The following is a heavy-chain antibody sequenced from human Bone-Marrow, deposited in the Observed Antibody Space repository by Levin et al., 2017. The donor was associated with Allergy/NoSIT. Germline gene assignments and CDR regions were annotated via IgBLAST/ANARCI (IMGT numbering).Heavy chain of an antibody. CDR3: ARGDCYSGSCYGPDWLDP. D-gene: IGHD2-15*01. CDR1: GYTFTSYN. Sequence: ASVKVSCKTSGYTFTSYNVYWVRQAPGQGLEYMGYINPNSGNTGYAQKFQGRVTMTRNSSITTAYLKLSGLRFEDTAIYYCARGDCYSGSCYGPDWLDPWGQGTQVTVSS. CDR2: INPNSGNT. V-gene: IGHV1-8*01. J-gene: IGHJ5*02.